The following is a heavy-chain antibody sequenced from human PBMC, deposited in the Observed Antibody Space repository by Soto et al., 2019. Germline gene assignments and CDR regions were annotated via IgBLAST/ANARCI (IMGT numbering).Heavy chain of an antibody. J-gene: IGHJ4*02. V-gene: IGHV3-23*01. D-gene: IGHD3-16*01. CDR2: INGGGDTT. CDR3: AKGGRAVPYYWDS. Sequence: EVQLLESGGGLVQPGGSLRLSCAASGFSASNYAMSWVRQAPGKGLEWLSSINGGGDTTYYADSVKGRVTISRDSSKNTLYLQLNSLTAEDTAVYFGAKGGRAVPYYWDSWGQGTLVTVSS. CDR1: GFSASNYA.